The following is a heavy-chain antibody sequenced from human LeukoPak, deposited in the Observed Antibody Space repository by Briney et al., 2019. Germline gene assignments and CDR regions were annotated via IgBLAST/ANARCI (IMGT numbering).Heavy chain of an antibody. CDR2: IYYSGST. CDR1: GGSFSGYL. Sequence: SETLSLTCGVYGGSFSGYLWNWIRQPPGKGLEWIGSIYYSGSTYYNPSLKSRVTISVDTSKNQFSLKLSSVTAADTAVYYCARFSQWLFDYWGQGTLVTVSS. D-gene: IGHD6-19*01. J-gene: IGHJ4*02. CDR3: ARFSQWLFDY. V-gene: IGHV4-34*01.